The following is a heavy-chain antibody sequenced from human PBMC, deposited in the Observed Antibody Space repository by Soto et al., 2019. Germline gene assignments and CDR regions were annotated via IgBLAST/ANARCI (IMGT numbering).Heavy chain of an antibody. J-gene: IGHJ4*02. D-gene: IGHD1-26*01. CDR2: ISDSGGTS. CDR1: GFSVRNYV. V-gene: IGHV3-23*01. CDR3: AKRPRALLTFDY. Sequence: PCGSLGLACASSGFSVRNYVMSWVRQAPGKGLEWVSSISDSGGTSYYADSVKGRFTISRDNSKNTLYLQMNSLRAEDTAIYYCAKRPRALLTFDYWGQGTLVTVSS.